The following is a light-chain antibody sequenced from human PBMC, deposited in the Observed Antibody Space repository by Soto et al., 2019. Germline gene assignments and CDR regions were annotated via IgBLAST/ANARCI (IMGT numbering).Light chain of an antibody. J-gene: IGLJ1*01. Sequence: QSVLTQPPSASETPGQTVSISCSGSNSNIASNTVNWYQHLPGTAPKLLIYYNNQRPSGVPDRFSGSKSGTSASLAISGLRSEHESDYYCAAWDDTLKRYVFGTGTKVTVL. CDR1: NSNIASNT. CDR2: YNN. V-gene: IGLV1-44*01. CDR3: AAWDDTLKRYV.